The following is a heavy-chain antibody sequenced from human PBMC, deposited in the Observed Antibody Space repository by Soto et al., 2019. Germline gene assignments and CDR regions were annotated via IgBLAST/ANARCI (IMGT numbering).Heavy chain of an antibody. CDR3: ARDKVPKYYDSSGYPLGYFDY. D-gene: IGHD3-22*01. J-gene: IGHJ4*02. CDR1: GFTFSSYS. V-gene: IGHV3-21*01. CDR2: ISSSSSYI. Sequence: PGGSLRLSCAASGFTFSSYSMNWVRQAPGKGLEWVSSISSSSSYIYYADSVKGRFTISRDNAKNSLYLQMNSLRAEDTAVYYCARDKVPKYYDSSGYPLGYFDYWGQGTLVTVSS.